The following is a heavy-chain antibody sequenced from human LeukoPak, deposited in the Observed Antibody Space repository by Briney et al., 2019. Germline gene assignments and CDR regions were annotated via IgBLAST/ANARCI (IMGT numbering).Heavy chain of an antibody. CDR3: ARETKVAHNASSTQGLYYYYYYMDV. Sequence: SQTLSLTCAISGDSVSSNSAAWNWIRQSPSRGLEWLGRTYYRSKWYNDYAVSVKSRITINPDTSKNQFSLQLNSVTPEDTAVYYCARETKVAHNASSTQGLYYYYYYMDVWGKGTTVTVSS. D-gene: IGHD1/OR15-1a*01. CDR1: GDSVSSNSAA. CDR2: TYYRSKWYN. J-gene: IGHJ6*03. V-gene: IGHV6-1*01.